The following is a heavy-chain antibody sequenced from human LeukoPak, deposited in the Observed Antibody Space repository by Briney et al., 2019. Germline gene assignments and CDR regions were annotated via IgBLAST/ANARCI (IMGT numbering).Heavy chain of an antibody. CDR1: GYTFTGYY. J-gene: IGHJ4*02. CDR3: ARDSGSGHGDY. CDR2: INPDSGGT. V-gene: IGHV1-2*02. D-gene: IGHD3-10*01. Sequence: ASVKVSCKASGYTFTGYYMHWVRQAPGQGLEWMGWINPDSGGTNYAQKFQGRVTMARDTSISTAYMELSRLRSDDTAMYYCARDSGSGHGDYWGQGTLVTVSS.